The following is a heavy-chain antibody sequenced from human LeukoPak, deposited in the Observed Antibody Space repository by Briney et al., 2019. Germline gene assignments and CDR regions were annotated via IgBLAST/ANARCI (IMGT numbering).Heavy chain of an antibody. CDR2: INPNSGGT. CDR1: GYTFTGYY. Sequence: GASVKVSCKASGYTFTGYYMHWVRQAPGQGLEWMGWINPNSGGTNYAQKFQGRVTMTRDTSISTAYMELRSLRSDDTAVYYCAREGPVAAAAFDIWGQGTMVTVSS. CDR3: AREGPVAAAAFDI. J-gene: IGHJ3*02. V-gene: IGHV1-2*02. D-gene: IGHD2-15*01.